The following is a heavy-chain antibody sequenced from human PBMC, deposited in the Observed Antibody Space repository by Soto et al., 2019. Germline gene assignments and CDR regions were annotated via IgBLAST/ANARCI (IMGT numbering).Heavy chain of an antibody. Sequence: EVQLLESGGDLVQPGGSLRLSCVASGFTFSNYAMSWVRQVPGKGLEWVSTITTSGGNTCCADSVRGRFTSSRDQSKDPLYLQMNSLRAEDTAVYYCERDWTVGVRGKGTTVTVSS. D-gene: IGHD3-3*01. CDR3: ERDWTVGV. V-gene: IGHV3-23*01. CDR1: GFTFSNYA. J-gene: IGHJ6*04. CDR2: ITTSGGNT.